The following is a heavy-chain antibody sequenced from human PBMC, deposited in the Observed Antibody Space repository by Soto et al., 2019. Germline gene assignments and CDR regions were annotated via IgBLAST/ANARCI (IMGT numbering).Heavy chain of an antibody. V-gene: IGHV3-11*01. Sequence: GGSLRLSCAASGFTFSDYYMSWIRQAPGKGLEWVSYISSNGSIIYYADSVKGRFTISRDNAKNSLYLQMNSLRAEDTAVYYCARDQGYYESSGYFDYWGQGTLVTVSS. D-gene: IGHD3-22*01. CDR3: ARDQGYYESSGYFDY. CDR2: ISSNGSII. CDR1: GFTFSDYY. J-gene: IGHJ4*02.